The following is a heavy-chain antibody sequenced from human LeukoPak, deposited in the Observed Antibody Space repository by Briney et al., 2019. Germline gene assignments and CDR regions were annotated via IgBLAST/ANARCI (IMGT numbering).Heavy chain of an antibody. J-gene: IGHJ4*02. CDR2: ISSSSPYI. D-gene: IGHD1-26*01. CDR1: GFTFSDYS. CDR3: ARLSTRVGPFDY. V-gene: IGHV3-21*01. Sequence: PGGSLRLSCAASGFTFSDYSMNWVRQAPGKGLEWVASISSSSPYIYYTDSVKGRFTISRDNAKNSLYLQMNSLRAEDTAVYYCARLSTRVGPFDYWGQGTLFTVSS.